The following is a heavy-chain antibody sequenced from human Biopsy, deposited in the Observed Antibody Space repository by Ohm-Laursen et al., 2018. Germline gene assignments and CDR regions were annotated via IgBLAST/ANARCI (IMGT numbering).Heavy chain of an antibody. J-gene: IGHJ4*02. D-gene: IGHD2-2*02. CDR2: ISGSGGNT. CDR1: GFTFSDYA. CDR3: AKGGYCTTSSCYMDLDY. V-gene: IGHV3-23*01. Sequence: SLRLSCAASGFTFSDYAMNWVRQAPGKGREWVSTISGSGGNTYYADSVRGRFTVSRDGSKSTLYLQMSSLSAEDTAFYYCAKGGYCTTSSCYMDLDYWGQGTLVTVSS.